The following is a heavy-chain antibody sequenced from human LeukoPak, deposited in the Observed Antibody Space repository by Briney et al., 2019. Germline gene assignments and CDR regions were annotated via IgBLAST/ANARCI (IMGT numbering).Heavy chain of an antibody. CDR3: ARVAVGQWLGGDL. CDR1: GFTFSNYW. D-gene: IGHD6-19*01. CDR2: IKQDGSET. J-gene: IGHJ3*01. V-gene: IGHV3-7*01. Sequence: PGGSLRLSCAASGFTFSNYWMNWVRQAPGKGLECLANIKQDGSETYYADSVKGRFTISRDNAKNTLYLQMNSLRAEDTAVYYCARVAVGQWLGGDLWGQGTMVTVSS.